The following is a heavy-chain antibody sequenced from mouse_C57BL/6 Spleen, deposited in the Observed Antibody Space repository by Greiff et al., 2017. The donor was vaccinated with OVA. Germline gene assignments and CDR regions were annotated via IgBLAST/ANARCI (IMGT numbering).Heavy chain of an antibody. CDR3: ARDRGSSYLAY. CDR1: GYSITSGYY. Sequence: DVQLQESGPGLVKPSQSLSLTCSVTGYSITSGYYWNWIRQFPGNKLEWMGYISYDGSNNYNPSLKNRISITRDTSKNQFFLKLNSVTTEDTATYYCARDRGSSYLAYWGQGTLVTVSA. CDR2: ISYDGSN. J-gene: IGHJ3*01. V-gene: IGHV3-6*01. D-gene: IGHD1-1*01.